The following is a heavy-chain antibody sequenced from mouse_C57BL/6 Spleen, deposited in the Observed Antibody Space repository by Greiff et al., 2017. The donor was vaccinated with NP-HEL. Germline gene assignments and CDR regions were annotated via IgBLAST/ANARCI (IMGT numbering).Heavy chain of an antibody. V-gene: IGHV5-4*03. CDR1: GFTFSSYA. CDR2: ISDGGSYT. J-gene: IGHJ4*01. CDR3: ARGLLRFYAMDY. Sequence: EVKLQESGGGLVKPGGSLKLSCAASGFTFSSYAMSWVRQTPEKRLEWVATISDGGSYTYYPDNVKGRFTISRDNAKNNLYLQMSHLKSEDTAMYYCARGLLRFYAMDYWGQGTSVTVSS. D-gene: IGHD1-1*01.